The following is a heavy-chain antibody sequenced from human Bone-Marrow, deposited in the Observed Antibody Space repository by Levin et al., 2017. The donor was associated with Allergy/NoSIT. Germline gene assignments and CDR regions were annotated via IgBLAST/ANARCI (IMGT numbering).Heavy chain of an antibody. Sequence: PGGSLRLSCGASGFSIKDYWMTWVRQGPGTGLQWVANIKQDGSEKNYLDSVNGRFSISRDNAKNSLFLQMNSLRVEDTAVYFCARGESDWGAWGQGILVTVSS. CDR3: ARGESDWGA. D-gene: IGHD7-27*01. CDR1: GFSIKDYW. V-gene: IGHV3-7*01. J-gene: IGHJ5*02. CDR2: IKQDGSEK.